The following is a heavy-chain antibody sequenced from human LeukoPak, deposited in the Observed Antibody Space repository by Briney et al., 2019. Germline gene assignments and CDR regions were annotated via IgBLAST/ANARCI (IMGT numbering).Heavy chain of an antibody. Sequence: ASVKVSCKASGYTFTGYYMHWVRQAPGQGLEWMGWIIPNSGGTSYAQKFQGRVTMTRDTSISTAYMELSRLRSDDTAVYYCARHADTYYYDSSGYGSAFDIWGQGTMVTVSS. CDR1: GYTFTGYY. V-gene: IGHV1-2*02. CDR2: IIPNSGGT. CDR3: ARHADTYYYDSSGYGSAFDI. D-gene: IGHD3-22*01. J-gene: IGHJ3*02.